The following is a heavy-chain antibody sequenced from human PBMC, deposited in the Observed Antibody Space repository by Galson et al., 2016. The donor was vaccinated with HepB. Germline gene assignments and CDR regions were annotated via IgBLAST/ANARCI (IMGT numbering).Heavy chain of an antibody. J-gene: IGHJ4*02. CDR3: AKGWSGPDS. D-gene: IGHD3-3*01. V-gene: IGHV3-23*01. CDR2: ISSTSHST. Sequence: AASGFTFSPSAMSWVRQAPGQGLEWVSAISSTSHSTYYADSLKGRFTISRDNAKNTLFLQMDSLKIDDTAVYYCAKGWSGPDSWGQGTLVTVSS. CDR1: GFTFSPSA.